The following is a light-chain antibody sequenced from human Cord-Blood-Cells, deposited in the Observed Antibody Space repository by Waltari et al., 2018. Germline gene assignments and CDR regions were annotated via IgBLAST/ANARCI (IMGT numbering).Light chain of an antibody. J-gene: IGKJ5*01. Sequence: EIVSTQSPATLSLSPGERATLSCSASKSVSSYLAWSQQKPGQAPRPLIYDASNRATGIPARFSGSGAGTDFTLTISSLEPEDFAVYYCQQRSNWPPVTFGQGTRLEIK. CDR2: DAS. CDR1: KSVSSY. CDR3: QQRSNWPPVT. V-gene: IGKV3-11*01.